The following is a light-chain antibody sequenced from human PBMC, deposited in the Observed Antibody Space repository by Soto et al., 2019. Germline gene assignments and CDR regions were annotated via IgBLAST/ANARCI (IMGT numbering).Light chain of an antibody. J-gene: IGKJ1*01. CDR1: QSVSSY. V-gene: IGKV3-15*01. Sequence: EIVMTQSPATLSVSPGERATLSCRASQSVSSYLAWYQQKPGQAPRLLIYGASTRATGIPARFSGSGSGTEFTLTISSLQSEDFAVYYCQQYNDWPRPFGQGTKVEIQ. CDR2: GAS. CDR3: QQYNDWPRP.